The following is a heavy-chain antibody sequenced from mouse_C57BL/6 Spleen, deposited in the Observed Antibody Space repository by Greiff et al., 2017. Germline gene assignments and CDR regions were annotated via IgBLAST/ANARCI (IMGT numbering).Heavy chain of an antibody. Sequence: VQLQQPGAELVKPGASVKLSCKASGYTFTSYWMHWVKQRPGQGLEWIGMIHPSSGSTNYNEKFKSKATLTVDKASSTAYMQLSSLTSEDSAVYYCARGTTVVAPDCWGQGTTLTVSS. V-gene: IGHV1-64*01. D-gene: IGHD1-1*01. CDR3: ARGTTVVAPDC. J-gene: IGHJ2*01. CDR1: GYTFTSYW. CDR2: IHPSSGST.